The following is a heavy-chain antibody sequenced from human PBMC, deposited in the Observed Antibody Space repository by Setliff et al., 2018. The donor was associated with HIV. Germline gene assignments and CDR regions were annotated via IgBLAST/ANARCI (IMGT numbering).Heavy chain of an antibody. J-gene: IGHJ4*02. CDR3: ARAPGPQGWYKAPDY. CDR2: ISTYSDET. Sequence: ASVKVSCKPSGYTFTTYGLSWVRQAPGQGLEWMGWISTYSDETSSSQNLQGRLTMTTDTSTNTAYLELRSLRFDDTAVYYCARAPGPQGWYKAPDYWGQGTLVTVSS. CDR1: GYTFTTYG. D-gene: IGHD6-19*01. V-gene: IGHV1-18*01.